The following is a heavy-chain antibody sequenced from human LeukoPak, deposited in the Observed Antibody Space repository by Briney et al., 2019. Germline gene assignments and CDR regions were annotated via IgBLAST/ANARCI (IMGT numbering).Heavy chain of an antibody. J-gene: IGHJ6*03. CDR2: INPNSGGT. V-gene: IGHV1-2*02. CDR3: ARGGGSIPYYHYYYMDV. D-gene: IGHD6-13*01. Sequence: ASVKVSCKASGYTFTGYYMHWVRQAPGQGLEWMGWINPNSGGTNYAQKFQGRVTMTRDTSISTAYMELSRLRSDDTAVYYCARGGGSIPYYHYYYMDVWGKGTTVTVSS. CDR1: GYTFTGYY.